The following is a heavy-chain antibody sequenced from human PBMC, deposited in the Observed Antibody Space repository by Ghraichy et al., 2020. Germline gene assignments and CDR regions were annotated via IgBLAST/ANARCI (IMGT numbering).Heavy chain of an antibody. CDR1: GGSIGHYY. V-gene: IGHV4-59*01. CDR3: ARGVGYCSGDSCLKYYFDW. Sequence: SETLSLTCTVSGGSIGHYYWSWLRQPPGKGLEWIGYMYYSGNSHYKPSLKTRVTISIDTSKNQFSLKLRSVTAADTAVYYCARGVGYCSGDSCLKYYFDWCGQGTLVSVSS. D-gene: IGHD2-15*01. CDR2: MYYSGNS. J-gene: IGHJ4*02.